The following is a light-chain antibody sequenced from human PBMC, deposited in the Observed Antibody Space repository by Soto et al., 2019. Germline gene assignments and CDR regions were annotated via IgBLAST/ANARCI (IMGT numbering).Light chain of an antibody. J-gene: IGKJ4*01. V-gene: IGKV3-20*01. CDR1: QSVSSTF. CDR3: QHYGSSPPLT. CDR2: GAS. Sequence: EFVLTQSPGTLSLSPGERATLSCRASQSVSSTFLAWYQQKPGQPPRLLIYGASTRGTGIPDRFSGSGSGTDFTLTLSRLAPADFAVYYCQHYGSSPPLTFGGGTKVEIK.